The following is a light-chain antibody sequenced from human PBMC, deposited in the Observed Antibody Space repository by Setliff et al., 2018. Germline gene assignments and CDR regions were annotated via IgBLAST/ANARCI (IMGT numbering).Light chain of an antibody. CDR3: SSYTSSSIFYV. CDR2: DVS. J-gene: IGLJ1*01. CDR1: SSDVGGYNS. V-gene: IGLV2-14*03. Sequence: QSALTQPASVSGSPGQSITISCTGTSSDVGGYNSVSWYQQHPGKAPKLMIYDVSNRPSGVSNRFSGSKSGNTASLTISGPQAEDEADYYCSSYTSSSIFYVFGTGTKAPS.